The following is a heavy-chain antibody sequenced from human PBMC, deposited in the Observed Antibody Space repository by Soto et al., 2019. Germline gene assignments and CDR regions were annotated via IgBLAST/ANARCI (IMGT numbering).Heavy chain of an antibody. V-gene: IGHV4-39*01. Sequence: SETLSLTCTVSGGSISSSSYYWGWIRQPPGKGLEWIGSIYYSGSTYYNPSLKSRVTISVDTSKNQFSLKLSSVTAADTAVYYCASGASPYGDYMVFDYWGQGTLVTVSS. CDR3: ASGASPYGDYMVFDY. CDR1: GGSISSSSYY. D-gene: IGHD4-17*01. CDR2: IYYSGST. J-gene: IGHJ4*02.